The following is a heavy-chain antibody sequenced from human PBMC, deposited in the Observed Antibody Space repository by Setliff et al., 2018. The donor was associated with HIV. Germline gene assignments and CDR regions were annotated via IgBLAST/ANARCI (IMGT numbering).Heavy chain of an antibody. J-gene: IGHJ4*02. CDR2: IIPIVTIA. V-gene: IGHV1-69*02. CDR1: GGSFTSYT. Sequence: ASVKVSCKASGGSFTSYTFSWVRQAPGQGLEWMGRIIPIVTIAHYAEQFVGRVTITADESTTTAYMELSSLRSEDTAVYYCATPLSHDSSGREPFDYWGQGTLVTVSS. CDR3: ATPLSHDSSGREPFDY. D-gene: IGHD3-22*01.